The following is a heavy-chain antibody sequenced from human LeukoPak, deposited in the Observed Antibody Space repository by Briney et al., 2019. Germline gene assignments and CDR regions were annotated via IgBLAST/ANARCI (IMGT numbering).Heavy chain of an antibody. Sequence: GGSLRLSCAASGFTFGSYGMHWVRQAPGKGLEWVTFIRSDGSNKYYADSVKGRFTISRDNSKNTLYLQMNSLRAEDTAVYYCARGTYYYDSSGYYPFDYWGQGTLVTVSS. V-gene: IGHV3-30*02. CDR1: GFTFGSYG. J-gene: IGHJ4*02. D-gene: IGHD3-22*01. CDR2: IRSDGSNK. CDR3: ARGTYYYDSSGYYPFDY.